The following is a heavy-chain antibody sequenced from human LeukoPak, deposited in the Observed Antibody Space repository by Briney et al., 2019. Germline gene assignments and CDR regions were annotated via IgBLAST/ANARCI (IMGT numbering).Heavy chain of an antibody. CDR2: INLDGSQK. CDR3: ARKRPNYFDY. V-gene: IGHV3-7*01. Sequence: GGSLRLSCAASGFTFSNYWMAWVRQAPGKGPEWVANINLDGSQKYYVDSVKDRFTISRDNAENSLYLQMISLRAEGTALYYCARKRPNYFDYWGQGTLVTVSS. CDR1: GFTFSNYW. J-gene: IGHJ4*02.